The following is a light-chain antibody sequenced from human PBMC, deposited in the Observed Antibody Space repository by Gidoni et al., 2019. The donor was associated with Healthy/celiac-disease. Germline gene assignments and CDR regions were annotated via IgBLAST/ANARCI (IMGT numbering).Light chain of an antibody. V-gene: IGKV1-9*01. CDR1: QGISSY. Sequence: NTCRASQGISSYLAWYQQKPGKAPKLLIYAASTLQSGVPSRFSGSGSGTEFTLTISSLQPEDFATYYCQQLNSYPWTFGQGTKVEIK. J-gene: IGKJ1*01. CDR2: AAS. CDR3: QQLNSYPWT.